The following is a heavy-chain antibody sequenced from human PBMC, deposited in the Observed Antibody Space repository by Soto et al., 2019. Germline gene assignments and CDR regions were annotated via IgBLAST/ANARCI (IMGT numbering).Heavy chain of an antibody. Sequence: GRSLRLSCASSVCMFSDYYMSCIRQAPGKGLEWVSYISSGGSTKYYADSVKGRFTISRDNAKNSLSLQMSSLRAEDTAIYYCARGGGGFYDYDWGSYYQGAFDVWGEGTMVSVSS. J-gene: IGHJ3*01. CDR3: ARGGGGFYDYDWGSYYQGAFDV. CDR1: VCMFSDYY. D-gene: IGHD3-16*01. CDR2: ISSGGSTK. V-gene: IGHV3-11*01.